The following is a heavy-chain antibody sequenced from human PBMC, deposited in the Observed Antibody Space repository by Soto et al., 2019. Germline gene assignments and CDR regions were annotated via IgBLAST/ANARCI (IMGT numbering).Heavy chain of an antibody. Sequence: QVQLQESGPGLVKPSVTLSLTCAVSGDSVSSPYYWCWVRQPPGKGLEWIGEVFHTGTTSYNPSLRRRVTISMDKSINQFALDLSSVPAADTAVYYCARSAGWYAVHSWGPGTLVIVSS. J-gene: IGHJ4*02. CDR3: ARSAGWYAVHS. D-gene: IGHD6-19*01. V-gene: IGHV4-4*02. CDR1: GDSVSSPYY. CDR2: VFHTGTT.